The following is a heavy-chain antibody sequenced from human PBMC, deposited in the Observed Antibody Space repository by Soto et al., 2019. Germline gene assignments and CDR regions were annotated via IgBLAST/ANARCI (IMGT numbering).Heavy chain of an antibody. J-gene: IGHJ6*02. Sequence: QVQLVQSGAEVTKPGASVKVSCKASGYRFTDYYLHWVRQAPGQGPEWMGWINPNTGGTKYARKFQGRGTMSWDTSSTTAYMDLSSLTSADTDLYYCAIVSAARPDYSYYGMDVWGQGTTVTVSS. CDR1: GYRFTDYY. CDR3: AIVSAARPDYSYYGMDV. V-gene: IGHV1-2*02. D-gene: IGHD2-15*01. CDR2: INPNTGGT.